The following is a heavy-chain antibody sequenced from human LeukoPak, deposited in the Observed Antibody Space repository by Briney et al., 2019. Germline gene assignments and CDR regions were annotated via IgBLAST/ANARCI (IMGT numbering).Heavy chain of an antibody. V-gene: IGHV1-2*02. D-gene: IGHD6-13*01. Sequence: ASVKVSCKASGYSFIGYYIHWVRQAPGQGLEWMGWINPNSGGTNYAQKFQGRVTMTRDTSIITAYMDLSRLRSDDTAVYYCARGGAAYSSSWYRNLNFDCWGQGTLVTVSS. CDR2: INPNSGGT. CDR1: GYSFIGYY. J-gene: IGHJ4*02. CDR3: ARGGAAYSSSWYRNLNFDC.